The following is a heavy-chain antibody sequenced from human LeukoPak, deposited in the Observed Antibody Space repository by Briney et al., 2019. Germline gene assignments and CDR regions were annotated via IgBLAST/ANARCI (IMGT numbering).Heavy chain of an antibody. CDR2: IDTTTSYI. CDR3: ARGRSITLLRGVAVSDGFDI. V-gene: IGHV3-21*01. D-gene: IGHD3-10*01. CDR1: GFTFSTYS. J-gene: IGHJ3*02. Sequence: GGSLRLSCAASGFTFSTYSMNWVRQAPGKGLEWVSFIDTTTSYIYYGDSVKGRFTISRDNAKNSLYLQMNGLRAEDTAVYYCARGRSITLLRGVAVSDGFDIWGQGAMVTVSS.